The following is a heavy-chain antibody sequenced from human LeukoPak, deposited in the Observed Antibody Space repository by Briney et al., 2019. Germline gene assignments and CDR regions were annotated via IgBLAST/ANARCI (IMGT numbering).Heavy chain of an antibody. CDR3: LAGYYYYYVDV. CDR1: GFAFSNYW. D-gene: IGHD6-13*01. V-gene: IGHV3-74*01. Sequence: GGSLRLSCAASGFAFSNYWLHSVRQAPGKGLVWVARINTHGSSTNYADSVKGRFTISRDNAKNTLYRQMTSLSAEDTAVYYALAGYYYYYVDVWGKGTTVTVSS. CDR2: INTHGSST. J-gene: IGHJ6*03.